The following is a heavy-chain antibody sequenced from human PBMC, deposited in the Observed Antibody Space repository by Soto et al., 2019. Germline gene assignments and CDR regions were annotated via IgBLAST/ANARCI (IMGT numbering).Heavy chain of an antibody. CDR1: GSIFSGSG. Sequence: QEQLVESGGGVVQPGRSLRLSCAASGSIFSGSGMHWVRQAPGKGLEWVAVIWYDGSNKYYADSVEGRFTISRDNSKNMLYLQMDSLRAEYTAVYYCARDGIARTAFRGFCDFWGQGTLVTVSS. V-gene: IGHV3-33*01. CDR3: ARDGIARTAFRGFCDF. J-gene: IGHJ4*02. CDR2: IWYDGSNK. D-gene: IGHD2-21*01.